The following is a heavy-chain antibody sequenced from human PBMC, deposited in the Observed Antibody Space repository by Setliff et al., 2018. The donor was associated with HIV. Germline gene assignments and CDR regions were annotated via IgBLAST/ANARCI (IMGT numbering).Heavy chain of an antibody. Sequence: ASVKVSCKTSGYTFTSYDISWVRPATGHGLEWMGWMNPNSGNTGYAQKFQGRVTITRDTSASTAYMELSSLRSEDTGVYYCAIGSSNWPHRPNNYYFDYWGQGTPVTVSS. J-gene: IGHJ4*02. CDR1: GYTFTSYD. CDR2: MNPNSGNT. V-gene: IGHV1-8*01. CDR3: AIGSSNWPHRPNNYYFDY. D-gene: IGHD6-13*01.